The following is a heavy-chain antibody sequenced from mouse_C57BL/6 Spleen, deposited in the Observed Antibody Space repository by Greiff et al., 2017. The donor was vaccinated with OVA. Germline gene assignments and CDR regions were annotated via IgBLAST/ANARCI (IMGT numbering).Heavy chain of an antibody. CDR3: ARRGGTTPFAY. D-gene: IGHD2-14*01. CDR2: IDPSDSET. CDR1: GYTFTSYW. J-gene: IGHJ3*01. V-gene: IGHV1-52*01. Sequence: VQLQQPGAELVRPGSSVKLSCKASGYTFTSYWMHWVKQRPIQGLEWIGNIDPSDSETHYNQKFKDKATVTVDKSSSTAYMQLSSLTSDDTAVYYCARRGGTTPFAYWGKGTLVTVSA.